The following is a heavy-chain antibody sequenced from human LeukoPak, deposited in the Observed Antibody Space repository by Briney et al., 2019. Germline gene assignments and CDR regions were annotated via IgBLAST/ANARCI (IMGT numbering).Heavy chain of an antibody. CDR3: ARRYYYDSSGYYSH. CDR1: GGSISSGTYY. D-gene: IGHD3-22*01. CDR2: IYYSGST. Sequence: SETLSLTCTVSGGSISSGTYYWGWIRQPPGKGLEWIGRIYYSGSTYYNPSLKSRVTISVDTSKNQFSLKLSSVTAADTAVYYCARRYYYDSSGYYSHWGQGTLVTVSS. V-gene: IGHV4-39*01. J-gene: IGHJ4*02.